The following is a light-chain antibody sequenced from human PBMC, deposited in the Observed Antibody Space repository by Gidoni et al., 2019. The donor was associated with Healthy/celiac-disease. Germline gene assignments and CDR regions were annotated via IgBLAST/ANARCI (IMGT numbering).Light chain of an antibody. J-gene: IGKJ1*01. CDR3: QQSYSTPKWT. CDR1: QSISSY. V-gene: IGKV1-39*01. CDR2: AAS. Sequence: DIQITQSPSSLSASVVDRVTITCRAIQSISSYLNWYQQKPGKAPKLLIYAASSLQSGVPSRFSGSGSGTDFTLTISSLQHEDFATYYCQQSYSTPKWTFGQGTKVEIK.